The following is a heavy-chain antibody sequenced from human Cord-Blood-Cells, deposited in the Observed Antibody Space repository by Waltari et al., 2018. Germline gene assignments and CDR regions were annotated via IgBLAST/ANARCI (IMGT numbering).Heavy chain of an antibody. Sequence: QLQLQESGPGLVKPSETLSLTCTVSGGSISSSSYYWGWIRQPPGKGLEWIGSIYYSGSPYYNPSLKSRVTISVDTSKNQFSLKLSSVTAADTAVYYCARRGRYCSSTSCYDGWFDPWGQGTLVTVSS. V-gene: IGHV4-39*01. CDR3: ARRGRYCSSTSCYDGWFDP. D-gene: IGHD2-2*01. CDR1: GGSISSSSYY. J-gene: IGHJ5*02. CDR2: IYYSGSP.